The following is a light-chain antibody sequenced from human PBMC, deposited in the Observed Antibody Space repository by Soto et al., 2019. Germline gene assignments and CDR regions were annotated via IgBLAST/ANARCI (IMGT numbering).Light chain of an antibody. Sequence: DVQMTQSPSTLSASVGDRVTITCRASQSISDCLAWYQQKPGKVPKLLIYKASILESGVPSSFIGSGSGTDFTLTISSLQPDDFGTYYCQHYNGYTRAFGQGTKVEI. V-gene: IGKV1-5*03. CDR1: QSISDC. CDR3: QHYNGYTRA. CDR2: KAS. J-gene: IGKJ1*01.